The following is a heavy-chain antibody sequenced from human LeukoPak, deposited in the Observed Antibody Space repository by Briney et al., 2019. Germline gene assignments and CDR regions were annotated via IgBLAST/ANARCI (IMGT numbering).Heavy chain of an antibody. D-gene: IGHD5-24*01. CDR1: GGSISNYY. Sequence: SETLSLTCTVSGGSISNYYWSWIRQPPGKGLEWIGYIYYSGSTNYNPSLKSRVTISVDTSKNQFSLKWSSVTAADTAVYYCARHIGDGQSFLFDYWGQGILVTVSS. CDR3: ARHIGDGQSFLFDY. V-gene: IGHV4-59*08. J-gene: IGHJ4*02. CDR2: IYYSGST.